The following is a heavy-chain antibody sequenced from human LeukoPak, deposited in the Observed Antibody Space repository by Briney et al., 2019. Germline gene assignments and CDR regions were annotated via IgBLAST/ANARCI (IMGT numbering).Heavy chain of an antibody. CDR3: TRDPSGGYYWYFDL. Sequence: SQTLSLTCAISGDIVSSNSAAWNWISQSPLRSLEWLGRTYYRSKWYNDYAVSIKSRIPINPDTSKNQFSLQLNAVTPEDTAVYYCTRDPSGGYYWYFDLWGRGTLVTVSS. V-gene: IGHV6-1*01. CDR2: TYYRSKWYN. CDR1: GDIVSSNSAA. D-gene: IGHD3-10*01. J-gene: IGHJ2*01.